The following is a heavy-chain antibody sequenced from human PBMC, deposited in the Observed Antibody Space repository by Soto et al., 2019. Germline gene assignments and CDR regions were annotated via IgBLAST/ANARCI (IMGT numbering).Heavy chain of an antibody. CDR1: EDSVSTNSAT. CDR3: ARDSPGYGDYVLFDY. Sequence: SQTLSLTCAISEDSVSTNSATWDWIRQSPSRGLEWLGRTYYRSKWSNDYAVSVESRITINPDTSKNQFSLQLDSVTPEDTAVYYCARDSPGYGDYVLFDYWGQGTRVTVSS. CDR2: TYYRSKWSN. D-gene: IGHD4-17*01. J-gene: IGHJ4*02. V-gene: IGHV6-1*01.